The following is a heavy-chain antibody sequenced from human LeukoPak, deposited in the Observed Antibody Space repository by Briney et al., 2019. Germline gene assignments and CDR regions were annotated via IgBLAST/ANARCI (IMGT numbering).Heavy chain of an antibody. J-gene: IGHJ4*02. Sequence: GGSLRLSCAVSGFTVSTNYMNWVRQAPGKGLEWVSVIYGGGSAYYADSVKGRFTISRDNSKNTLYLQMNSLRPEDTAVYYCARESGLGVISPYSDFWGQGTLVTVSP. CDR3: ARESGLGVISPYSDF. V-gene: IGHV3-66*01. D-gene: IGHD2-21*01. CDR1: GFTVSTNY. CDR2: IYGGGSA.